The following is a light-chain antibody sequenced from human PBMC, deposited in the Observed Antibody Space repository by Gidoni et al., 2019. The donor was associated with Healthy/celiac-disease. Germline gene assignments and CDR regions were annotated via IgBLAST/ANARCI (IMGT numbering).Light chain of an antibody. CDR3: KQSYSTPRT. CDR2: AAS. Sequence: DIQMTHSPSSLSASVGDRVTITCRASQSISSYINWYQQKPGKSPKLLIYAASSLQRGVPARFSGSGSGTDVTLTISSLQPEDFATYYCKQSYSTPRTFGQGTKVEIK. V-gene: IGKV1-39*01. J-gene: IGKJ1*01. CDR1: QSISSY.